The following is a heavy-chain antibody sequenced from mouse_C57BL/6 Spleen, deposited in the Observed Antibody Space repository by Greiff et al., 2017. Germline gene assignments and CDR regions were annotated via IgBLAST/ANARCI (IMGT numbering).Heavy chain of an antibody. CDR2: ISSGGDYI. CDR3: TRPGSSWYFDV. D-gene: IGHD1-1*01. J-gene: IGHJ1*03. CDR1: GFTFSSYA. V-gene: IGHV5-9-1*02. Sequence: DVKLVESGAGLVKPGGSLKLSCAASGFTFSSYAMSWVRQTPEKRLEWVAYISSGGDYIYYADTVKGRFTISRDNARNTLYLQMSSLKYEDTAMYYCTRPGSSWYFDVWGTGTTVTVSS.